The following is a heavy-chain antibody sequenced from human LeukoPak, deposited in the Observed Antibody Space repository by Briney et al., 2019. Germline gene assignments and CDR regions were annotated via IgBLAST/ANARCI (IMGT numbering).Heavy chain of an antibody. CDR1: GFTFSSYS. V-gene: IGHV3-21*01. J-gene: IGHJ4*02. CDR2: ISSSSYI. CDR3: ARGGATTIWCYFDY. Sequence: TGGSLRLSCAASGFTFSSYSMNWVRQAPGKGLEWVSSISSSSYIYYADSVKGRFTISRDNAKNSLYLQMNSLRAEDTAVYYCARGGATTIWCYFDYWGQGTLVTVSS. D-gene: IGHD1-26*01.